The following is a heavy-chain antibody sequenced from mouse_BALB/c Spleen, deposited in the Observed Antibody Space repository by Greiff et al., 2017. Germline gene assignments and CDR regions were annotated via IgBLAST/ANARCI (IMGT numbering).Heavy chain of an antibody. J-gene: IGHJ3*01. V-gene: IGHV5-17*02. Sequence: EVKLMESGGGLVQPGGSRKLSCAASGFTFSSFGMHWVRQAPEKGLEWVAYISSGSSTIYYADTVKGRFTISRDNPKNTLFLQMTSLRSEDTAMYYCARRHDMGAWFAYWGQGTLVTVSA. CDR1: GFTFSSFG. CDR3: ARRHDMGAWFAY. D-gene: IGHD1-1*02. CDR2: ISSGSSTI.